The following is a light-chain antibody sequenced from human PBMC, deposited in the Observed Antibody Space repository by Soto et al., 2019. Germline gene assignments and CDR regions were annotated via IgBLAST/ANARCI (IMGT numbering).Light chain of an antibody. V-gene: IGKV3D-15*01. J-gene: IGKJ5*01. Sequence: EIVLTQSQDNLSLSPGERATLSCMASHFVSSSLAWYQQKPGQAPRLLIYGASTWATGVPSRFSGSGSGTEFTLTISNLQSEDFAVYYCQQRNSLPITFGQGTRLEIK. CDR3: QQRNSLPIT. CDR1: HFVSSS. CDR2: GAS.